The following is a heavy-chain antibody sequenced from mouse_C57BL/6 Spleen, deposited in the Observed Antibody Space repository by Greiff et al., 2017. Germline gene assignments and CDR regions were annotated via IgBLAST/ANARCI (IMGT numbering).Heavy chain of an antibody. Sequence: DVMLVESGGGLVKPGGSLKLSCAASGFTFSDYGMHWVRQAPEKGLEWVAYISSGSSTIYYADTVKGRFTISRDNAKNTLFLQMTSLRCEDTAMYYCARKRYYFDDWGQGTTLTVSA. CDR3: ARKRYYFDD. J-gene: IGHJ2*01. CDR2: ISSGSSTI. CDR1: GFTFSDYG. V-gene: IGHV5-17*01.